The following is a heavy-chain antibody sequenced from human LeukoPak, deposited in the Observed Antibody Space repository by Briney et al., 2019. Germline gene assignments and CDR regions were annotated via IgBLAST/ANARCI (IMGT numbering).Heavy chain of an antibody. Sequence: GGSLRLSCVASGFTVTTNYMAWVRQAPGKGLEWVSIIYSGGTTYYADSVKGRFTMSRDNSKSTLHLQMNSLRAEDTAVYYCARILGGGPKYFDYWGQGTLVTVSS. V-gene: IGHV3-66*01. J-gene: IGHJ4*02. CDR3: ARILGGGPKYFDY. CDR1: GFTVTTNY. CDR2: IYSGGTT. D-gene: IGHD3-16*01.